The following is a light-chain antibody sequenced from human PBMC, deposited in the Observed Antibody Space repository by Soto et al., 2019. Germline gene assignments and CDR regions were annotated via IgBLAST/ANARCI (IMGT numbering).Light chain of an antibody. CDR1: PGINNH. CDR2: GAS. J-gene: IGKJ3*01. V-gene: IGKV1-27*01. CDR3: QKFSFAPFT. Sequence: DMQMTQSPSSLSASVGDRVTITCRASPGINNHLVWYQQKPGKLPELLISGASTLQSGVPSRFSGSQSGTSFTLTISSLQPEDVATYYCQKFSFAPFTFGPGTKVEIK.